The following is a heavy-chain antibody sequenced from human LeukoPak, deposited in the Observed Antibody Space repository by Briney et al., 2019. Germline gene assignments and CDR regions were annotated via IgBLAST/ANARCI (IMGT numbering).Heavy chain of an antibody. D-gene: IGHD2-15*01. J-gene: IGHJ3*02. CDR1: GYSFTSHW. CDR3: ATTSQYCSGGSCYFDGFDI. V-gene: IGHV5-51*01. CDR2: IYPGDSDT. Sequence: GESLKISCKGSGYSFTSHWIGWVRQMPGKGLEWMGIIYPGDSDTRNSPSFQGQVTISADKSISTAYLQWSSLKASDTAMYYCATTSQYCSGGSCYFDGFDIWGQGTMVTVSS.